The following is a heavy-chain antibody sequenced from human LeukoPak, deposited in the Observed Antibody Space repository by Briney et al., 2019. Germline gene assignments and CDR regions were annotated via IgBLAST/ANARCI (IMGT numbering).Heavy chain of an antibody. CDR1: GYTFTGYY. Sequence: GASVNVSCKSSGYTFTGYYMHWVRQAPGQGVEWMGWINPNSGGTNYAQKFQGRVNMTRGTSISTAYMELSRLRYDDTAVYYCARLGYCSSTSCYPDYWGQGTLVTVSS. CDR3: ARLGYCSSTSCYPDY. V-gene: IGHV1-2*02. D-gene: IGHD2-2*01. J-gene: IGHJ4*02. CDR2: INPNSGGT.